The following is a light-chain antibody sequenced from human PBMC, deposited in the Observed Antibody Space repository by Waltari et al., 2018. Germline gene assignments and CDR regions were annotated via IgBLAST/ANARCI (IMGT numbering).Light chain of an antibody. CDR1: QGICNY. CDR3: QKYNSAPLT. V-gene: IGKV1-27*01. Sequence: DIQMTQSPSSLSASAGDRVTLTCRASQGICNYLAWYQQKPEKIPKLLTYAVSTLQTGAPSRFSGSGSGTDFTLTISSLQPEDVATYYCQKYNSAPLTFGGGTKVEIK. CDR2: AVS. J-gene: IGKJ4*01.